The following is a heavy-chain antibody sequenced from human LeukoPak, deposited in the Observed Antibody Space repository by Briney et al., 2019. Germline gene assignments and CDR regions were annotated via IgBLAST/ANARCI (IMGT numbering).Heavy chain of an antibody. D-gene: IGHD6-19*01. V-gene: IGHV4-59*01. J-gene: IGHJ4*02. CDR1: GGSISSYY. CDR3: ARVPPGQWLGAFDY. Sequence: SETLSLTCTVSGGSISSYYWSWIRQPPGKGLEWIGYIYYSGSTNYNPSLKSRVTISVDTSKNQFSLKLSSVTAADTAVYYCARVPPGQWLGAFDYWGQGTLVTVSS. CDR2: IYYSGST.